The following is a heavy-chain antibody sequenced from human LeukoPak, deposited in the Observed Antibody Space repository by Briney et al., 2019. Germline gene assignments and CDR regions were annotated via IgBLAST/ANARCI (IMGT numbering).Heavy chain of an antibody. CDR1: GYTFTSYG. J-gene: IGHJ4*02. Sequence: GASVKVSCKASGYTFTSYGISWVRQAPGQGLEWMGWISAYNGNTNYAQKLQGRVTMTRDTSTSTVYMELSSLRSEDTAVYYCARDDSSSWDYWGQGTLVTVSS. D-gene: IGHD2-2*01. V-gene: IGHV1-18*01. CDR3: ARDDSSSWDY. CDR2: ISAYNGNT.